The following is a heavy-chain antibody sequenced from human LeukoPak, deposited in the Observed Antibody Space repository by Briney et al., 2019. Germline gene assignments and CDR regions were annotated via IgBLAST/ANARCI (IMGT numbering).Heavy chain of an antibody. D-gene: IGHD3-3*01. Sequence: GGSLRLSCAASGFTFSSYAMHWVRQAPGKGLEWVAVISYDGSNKYYADSVKGRFTISRDNSKNTLYLQMNSLRAEDTAVYYCARDHYDFWSGYPDHDYWGQGTLVTVSS. J-gene: IGHJ4*02. CDR3: ARDHYDFWSGYPDHDY. V-gene: IGHV3-30*04. CDR1: GFTFSSYA. CDR2: ISYDGSNK.